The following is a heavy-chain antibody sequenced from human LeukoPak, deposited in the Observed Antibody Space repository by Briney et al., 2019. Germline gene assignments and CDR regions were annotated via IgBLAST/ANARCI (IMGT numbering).Heavy chain of an antibody. CDR2: IKQDGTEK. CDR1: GFTFSSYW. CDR3: ARLSEMFRGPQVIYYFDY. V-gene: IGHV3-7*01. J-gene: IGHJ4*02. Sequence: GSLRLSCAASGFTFSSYWMSWVRQAPGKGLEWVANIKQDGTEKYYVDSVKGRFTISRDYTRNSLYLQLNSLRAEDTAVYYCARLSEMFRGPQVIYYFDYWGQGTLVTVSS. D-gene: IGHD3-10*01.